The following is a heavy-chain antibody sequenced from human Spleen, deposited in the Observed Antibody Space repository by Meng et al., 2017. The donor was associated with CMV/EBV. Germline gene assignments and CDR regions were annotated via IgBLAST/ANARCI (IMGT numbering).Heavy chain of an antibody. CDR2: IVPLLRTP. D-gene: IGHD4-11*01. CDR1: GGNFNSYS. V-gene: IGHV1-69*08. Sequence: GGNFNSYSFIWVRQAPGQGLEWVGRIVPLLRTPMFAQRFQGRVTITADRSSSTTYMELSSLRSEDTAVYYCATATYMTTQQGWFDTWGQGTLVTVSS. J-gene: IGHJ5*02. CDR3: ATATYMTTQQGWFDT.